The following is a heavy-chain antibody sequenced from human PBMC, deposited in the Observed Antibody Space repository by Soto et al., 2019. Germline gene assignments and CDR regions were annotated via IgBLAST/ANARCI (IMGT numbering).Heavy chain of an antibody. Sequence: QVQLVESGGGVVQPGRSLRLSCAASGFTFSSYGMHWVRQAPGKGLEWVAVISNDGSNKYYADSVKGRFTITRDNSKNTLYLQMNSLRAEDTAVYYCARGSPAGAEEEVLVYWGQGTLVTVSS. CDR3: ARGSPAGAEEEVLVY. V-gene: IGHV3-30*03. D-gene: IGHD7-27*01. CDR1: GFTFSSYG. CDR2: ISNDGSNK. J-gene: IGHJ4*02.